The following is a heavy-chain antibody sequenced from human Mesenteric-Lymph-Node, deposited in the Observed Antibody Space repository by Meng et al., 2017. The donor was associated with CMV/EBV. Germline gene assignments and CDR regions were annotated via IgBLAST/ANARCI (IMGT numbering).Heavy chain of an antibody. CDR1: GFTFSSYT. D-gene: IGHD2-2*01. CDR2: FGSSANYI. J-gene: IGHJ4*02. Sequence: GGSLRLSCVASGFTFSSYTMNWVRQSPRKGLEWVSSFGSSANYIYYADSVKGRFTISRDNSKNTLYLQMNSLRAEDTAVYYCAKGGGYCSSNTCKSSWGYFDHWGQGTLVTVSS. V-gene: IGHV3-21*04. CDR3: AKGGGYCSSNTCKSSWGYFDH.